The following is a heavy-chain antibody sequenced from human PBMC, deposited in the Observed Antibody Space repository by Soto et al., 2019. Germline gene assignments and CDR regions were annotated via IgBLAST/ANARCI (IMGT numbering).Heavy chain of an antibody. CDR2: MNPNSGNT. D-gene: IGHD4-17*01. CDR3: AGGGTYGDYPKYYYYYYMDV. J-gene: IGHJ6*03. CDR1: GYTFTSYD. Sequence: ASVKVSCKASGYTFTSYDINWVRQATGQGLEWMGWMNPNSGNTGYAQKFQGRVTMTRNTSISTAYMELSSLRSEDTAVYYCAGGGTYGDYPKYYYYYYMDVWGKGTTVTVSS. V-gene: IGHV1-8*01.